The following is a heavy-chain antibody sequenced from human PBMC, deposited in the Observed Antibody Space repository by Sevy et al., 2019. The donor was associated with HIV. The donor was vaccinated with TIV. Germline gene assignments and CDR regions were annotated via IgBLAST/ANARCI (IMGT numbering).Heavy chain of an antibody. CDR3: AKERPYYYDSSGYGLGAFDI. V-gene: IGHV3-23*01. J-gene: IGHJ3*02. D-gene: IGHD3-22*01. CDR2: ISGSGGST. CDR1: GFTFSSYA. Sequence: GESLKISCAASGFTFSSYAMSWVRQAPGKGLEWVSAISGSGGSTYYADSVKGRFTISRDNSKNTLYLRMNSLRAEDTAVYYCAKERPYYYDSSGYGLGAFDIWGQGTMVTVSS.